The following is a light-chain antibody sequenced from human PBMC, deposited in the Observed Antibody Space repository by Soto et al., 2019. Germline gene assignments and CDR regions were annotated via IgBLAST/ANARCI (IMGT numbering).Light chain of an antibody. CDR3: IQSTQLPPT. J-gene: IGKJ5*01. Sequence: DVVMTQTPLSLSVAPGQPASISCKSSQSLLHITGETFLFWYLQKPGQSPQLLIYEVSTRVSGVPDRFSGSGSGTDFTLEISRVETDDVGIYYCIQSTQLPPTFGQGTRLGIK. CDR2: EVS. V-gene: IGKV2D-29*02. CDR1: QSLLHITGETF.